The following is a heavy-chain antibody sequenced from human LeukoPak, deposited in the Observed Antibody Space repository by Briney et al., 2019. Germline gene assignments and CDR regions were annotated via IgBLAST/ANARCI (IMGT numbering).Heavy chain of an antibody. CDR2: IRFDGSNK. CDR1: GFAFSNYG. CDR3: AKEVRDLEGYFDY. J-gene: IGHJ4*02. Sequence: GGSLRLSCAASGFAFSNYGMHWVRQAPGKGLEGVAFIRFDGSNKYYADSVKGRFTISRDNSKNTLYLQMNSLRAEDTAVYYCAKEVRDLEGYFDYWGQGTLVTVSS. V-gene: IGHV3-30*02. D-gene: IGHD1-1*01.